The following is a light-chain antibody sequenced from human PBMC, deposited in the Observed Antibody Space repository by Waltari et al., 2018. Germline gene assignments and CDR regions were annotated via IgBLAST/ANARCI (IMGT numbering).Light chain of an antibody. Sequence: DMQMTQSPSSLSASVGDRVTITCRASQGISDYVAWYQQKSVKGPKLLIYAASTLRSGVPSRFSGSGSGTDVTLSISGLQPEDVASYYCQNYNNAPFTCGPGTKVDMK. CDR3: QNYNNAPFT. CDR1: QGISDY. J-gene: IGKJ3*01. V-gene: IGKV1-27*01. CDR2: AAS.